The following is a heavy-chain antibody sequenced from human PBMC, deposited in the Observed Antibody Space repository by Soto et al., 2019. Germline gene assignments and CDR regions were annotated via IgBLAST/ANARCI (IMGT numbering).Heavy chain of an antibody. Sequence: EVQLVESGGGLVQPGGSLRLSCAASGFTFRTYWMHWVRQAPGKGLVWVSRINIDGSSTHHADSVKGRITISRDNAKNTLYLQMNSLRPEDTAVYYCSRGGLHTSYYYAMDVWGQGTTVTVSS. CDR3: SRGGLHTSYYYAMDV. CDR2: INIDGSST. CDR1: GFTFRTYW. D-gene: IGHD2-2*02. J-gene: IGHJ6*02. V-gene: IGHV3-74*01.